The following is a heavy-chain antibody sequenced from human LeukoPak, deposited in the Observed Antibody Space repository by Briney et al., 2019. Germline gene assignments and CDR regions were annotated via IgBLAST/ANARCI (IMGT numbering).Heavy chain of an antibody. CDR1: GGSISSGNKY. D-gene: IGHD2-15*01. CDR3: ARVDGSCSGGSCPSGNWFDP. Sequence: SETLSLTCTVSGGSISSGNKYWRWIRQPAGKGLEWIARFHTSGSTNYNPSLKSRVTISVDTSKNQFSLKLSSVTAADTAVYFCARVDGSCSGGSCPSGNWFDPWGQGALVTVSS. V-gene: IGHV4-61*02. J-gene: IGHJ5*02. CDR2: FHTSGST.